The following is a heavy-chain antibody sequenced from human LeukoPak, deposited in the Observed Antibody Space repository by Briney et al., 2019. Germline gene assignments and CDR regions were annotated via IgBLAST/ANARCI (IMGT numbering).Heavy chain of an antibody. V-gene: IGHV3-23*01. CDR3: AKDRQSGTYFDY. CDR2: ISGNGGST. D-gene: IGHD1-26*01. CDR1: GFTFSSYD. J-gene: IGHJ4*02. Sequence: GGSLRLSCAASGFTFSSYDMSWVRQAPGKGLDWVSAISGNGGSTYYADSVKGRFTISRDNSKNTVYLQMNSLRAEDTAVYYCAKDRQSGTYFDYWGRGTLVTVSS.